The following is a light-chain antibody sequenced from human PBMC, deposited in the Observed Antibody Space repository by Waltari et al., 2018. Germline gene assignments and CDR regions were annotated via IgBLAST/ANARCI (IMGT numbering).Light chain of an antibody. CDR2: KVS. J-gene: IGKJ2*01. Sequence: DVVMTQSPLSLAVTLGQPASISCWASQSLVQSDGNTFLNWFHQRPGQSPRRLIYKVSNRGSGVPDRFSGSGSGTDFTLKISRVEAEDVGIYYCLQSSQWPYAFGQGTKLEIK. CDR3: LQSSQWPYA. V-gene: IGKV2-30*02. CDR1: QSLVQSDGNTF.